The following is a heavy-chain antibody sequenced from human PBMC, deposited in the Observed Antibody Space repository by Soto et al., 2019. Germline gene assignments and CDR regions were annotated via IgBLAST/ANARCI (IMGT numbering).Heavy chain of an antibody. Sequence: SETLSLTCTVSGGSISGYYWSWIRQPPGKGLEWIGYIYYSVNPDYNPSLKSRITVNPDTSKNHFSLQLNSVTPDDTAVYYCARGVAGSGFDLWGQGTLVTVSS. CDR1: GGSISGYY. J-gene: IGHJ4*02. CDR2: IYYSVNP. D-gene: IGHD6-19*01. V-gene: IGHV4-59*08. CDR3: ARGVAGSGFDL.